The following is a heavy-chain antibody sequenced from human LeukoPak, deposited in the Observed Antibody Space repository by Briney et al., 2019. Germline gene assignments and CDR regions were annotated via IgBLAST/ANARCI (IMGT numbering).Heavy chain of an antibody. V-gene: IGHV1-8*01. D-gene: IGHD3-3*01. Sequence: ASVKVSCKASGYTFTSYDINWVRQATGQGLEWMGWMNPNSGNTGYAQKFQGRVTMTRNTSISTAYMELSSLRSEDTAVYYCARVGYDFWSGYYTPLDYWGQGTLVTVSS. J-gene: IGHJ4*02. CDR3: ARVGYDFWSGYYTPLDY. CDR1: GYTFTSYD. CDR2: MNPNSGNT.